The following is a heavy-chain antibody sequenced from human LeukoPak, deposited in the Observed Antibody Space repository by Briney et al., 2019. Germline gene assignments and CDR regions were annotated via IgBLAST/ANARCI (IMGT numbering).Heavy chain of an antibody. D-gene: IGHD3-3*01. CDR2: IYYIGST. V-gene: IGHV4-59*08. J-gene: IGHJ4*02. CDR1: GGSISSYY. Sequence: SEILSVTCTVSGGSISSYYWSWIRQPPGKGLEWIGYIYYIGSTNYNPSLKSRVTISIDTSKNQFSLKLNSVTAADTAMYYCARHGFFMETFYWGQGTLVTVSS. CDR3: ARHGFFMETFY.